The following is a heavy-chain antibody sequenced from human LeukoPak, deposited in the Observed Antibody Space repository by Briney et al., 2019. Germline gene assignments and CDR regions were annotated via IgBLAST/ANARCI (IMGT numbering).Heavy chain of an antibody. V-gene: IGHV3-11*01. CDR1: GFTFSDYY. D-gene: IGHD3-3*01. CDR2: ISSSGSTI. Sequence: GGSLRLSCAASGFTFSDYYMSWIRQAPGKGLEWVSYISSSGSTIYYADSAKGRFTISRDNAKNSLYLQMNSLRAEDTAVYYCARSDRRGDDFWSGYYSHYYYYGMDVWGQGTTVTVSS. CDR3: ARSDRRGDDFWSGYYSHYYYYGMDV. J-gene: IGHJ6*02.